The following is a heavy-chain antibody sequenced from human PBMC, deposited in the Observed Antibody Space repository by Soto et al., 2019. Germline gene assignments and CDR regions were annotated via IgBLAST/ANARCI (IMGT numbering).Heavy chain of an antibody. J-gene: IGHJ4*02. Sequence: GGSLRLSCVASGFTFSSNAMHWVRQAPGKGLEWVALISYDGSTKYYADSVKGRFTISRDNSKNTLYLQANSLSSEDAAVYYCARDPSYSSGPTPFDYWGQGTLVTVSS. D-gene: IGHD6-19*01. CDR1: GFTFSSNA. V-gene: IGHV3-30-3*01. CDR3: ARDPSYSSGPTPFDY. CDR2: ISYDGSTK.